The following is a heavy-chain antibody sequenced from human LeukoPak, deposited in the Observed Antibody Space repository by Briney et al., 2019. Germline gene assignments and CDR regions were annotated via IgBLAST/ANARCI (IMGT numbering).Heavy chain of an antibody. CDR1: GFTFSNYW. D-gene: IGHD3-3*01. CDR2: INTDGTGT. CDR3: ARHSTSIFGVVTEEY. V-gene: IGHV3-74*01. J-gene: IGHJ4*02. Sequence: PGGSLRLSCAAPGFTFSNYWTHWVRQAPGKGLVWVSRINTDGTGTSYADSVKGRFTISRDNAKNTLYLQMNSLRVEDTAVYYCARHSTSIFGVVTEEYWGQGTLVAVSS.